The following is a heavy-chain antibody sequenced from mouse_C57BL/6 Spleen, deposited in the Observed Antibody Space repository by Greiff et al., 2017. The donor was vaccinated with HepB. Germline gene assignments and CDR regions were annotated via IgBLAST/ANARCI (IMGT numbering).Heavy chain of an antibody. D-gene: IGHD2-1*01. CDR3: ARDLGYYGKGYAMDY. CDR2: INYDGSST. Sequence: EVQVVESEGGLVQPGSSMKLSCTASGFTFSDYYMAWVRQVPEKGLEWVANINYDGSSTYYLDSLKSRFIISRDNAKNILYLQMSSLKSEDTATYYCARDLGYYGKGYAMDYWGQGTSVTVSS. CDR1: GFTFSDYY. V-gene: IGHV5-16*01. J-gene: IGHJ4*01.